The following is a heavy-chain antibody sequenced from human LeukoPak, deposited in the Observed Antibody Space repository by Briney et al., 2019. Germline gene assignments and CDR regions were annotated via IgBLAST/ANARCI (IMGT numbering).Heavy chain of an antibody. V-gene: IGHV4-38-2*02. J-gene: IGHJ4*02. CDR2: FYHGGST. CDR1: GYSISTGYY. Sequence: SETLSLTCTVSGYSISTGYYWDWIRQPPGKGLEWIGTFYHGGSTCYNPSLKSRVTISVDTSKNQFSLKLSSVTAADTAVYYCARGLRQLVRSWHYWGQGTLVTVSS. D-gene: IGHD6-6*01. CDR3: ARGLRQLVRSWHY.